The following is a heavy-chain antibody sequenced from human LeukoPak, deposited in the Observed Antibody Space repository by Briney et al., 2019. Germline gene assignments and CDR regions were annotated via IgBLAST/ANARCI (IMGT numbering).Heavy chain of an antibody. J-gene: IGHJ4*02. CDR1: GFTFSGSA. Sequence: GGSLRLSCAASGFTFSGSAMHWVRQASGKGLEWVGRIRSKANSYATAYAASVKGRFTISRDDSKNTAYLQMNSLKTEDTAVYYCTIKVGATYYFDYWGQGTLVTVSS. CDR3: TIKVGATYYFDY. CDR2: IRSKANSYAT. V-gene: IGHV3-73*01. D-gene: IGHD1-26*01.